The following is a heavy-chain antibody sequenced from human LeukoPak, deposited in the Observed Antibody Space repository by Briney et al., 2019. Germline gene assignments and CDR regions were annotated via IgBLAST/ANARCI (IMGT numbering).Heavy chain of an antibody. CDR1: GGSIRSSYYY. Sequence: SETLSLTCTVSGGSIRSSYYYWGWIRQPPGKGLEWIGSIYDSGSTYYNPSLKSRVTISVDTSKNQFSLKLNSVTAADTAVYYCARGSSSFNWFDPWGQGTLVTVSS. CDR2: IYDSGST. CDR3: ARGSSSFNWFDP. V-gene: IGHV4-39*01. D-gene: IGHD6-13*01. J-gene: IGHJ5*02.